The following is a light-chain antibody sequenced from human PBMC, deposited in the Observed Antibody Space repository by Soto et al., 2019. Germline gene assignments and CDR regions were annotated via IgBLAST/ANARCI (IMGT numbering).Light chain of an antibody. CDR1: QSVINN. V-gene: IGKV3-15*01. CDR3: QQYYKWPLT. Sequence: EIVMTQSPSTLSLSPGEEDTLFCSASQSVINNLAWYQQKPGQAPRLLIYDASTRDTGIPARLSGSGSGTEFTLTISSLESQDFAVYYCQQYYKWPLTFGGGTKVDIK. CDR2: DAS. J-gene: IGKJ4*01.